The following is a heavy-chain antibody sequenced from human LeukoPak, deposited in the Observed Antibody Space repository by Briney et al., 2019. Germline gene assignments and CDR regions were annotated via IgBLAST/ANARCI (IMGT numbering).Heavy chain of an antibody. CDR3: ARVAGWVAREGFGY. D-gene: IGHD1-26*01. Sequence: GGSLRLSCTASGFTFSSYPVHWVRQAPGKGLEWVAVISNDGSKKSYADSVKGRFTISRDNSKNTVDLQMNSLRAEDTAVYYCARVAGWVAREGFGYWGQGTLVTVSS. CDR2: ISNDGSKK. CDR1: GFTFSSYP. V-gene: IGHV3-30*01. J-gene: IGHJ4*02.